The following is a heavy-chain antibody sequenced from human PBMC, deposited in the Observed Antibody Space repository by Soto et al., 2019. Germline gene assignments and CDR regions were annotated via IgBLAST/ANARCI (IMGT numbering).Heavy chain of an antibody. CDR2: ISYDGSNK. J-gene: IGHJ5*02. Sequence: GGSLRLSCAASGFTFSSYGMHWVRQAPGKGLEWVAVISYDGSNKYYADSVKGRFTISRDNSKNTLYLQMNSLRAEDTAVYYCAKSGYNIPGNNWFDPWGQGTLVTVSS. CDR3: AKSGYNIPGNNWFDP. CDR1: GFTFSSYG. V-gene: IGHV3-30*18. D-gene: IGHD3-3*01.